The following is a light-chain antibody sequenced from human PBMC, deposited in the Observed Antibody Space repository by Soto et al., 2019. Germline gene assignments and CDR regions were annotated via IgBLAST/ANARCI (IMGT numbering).Light chain of an antibody. J-gene: IGLJ1*01. CDR2: DDR. CDR1: NIGSKS. Sequence: SYELTQPPSVSVAPGQTVRVTCGAKNIGSKSVHWYQQRSGQAPVLVVYDDRDRPSGVPERFSGSNSGNTATLTISSVEDGDEADYHCQVWDRSSDHYVFGTGTKLTVL. V-gene: IGLV3-21*02. CDR3: QVWDRSSDHYV.